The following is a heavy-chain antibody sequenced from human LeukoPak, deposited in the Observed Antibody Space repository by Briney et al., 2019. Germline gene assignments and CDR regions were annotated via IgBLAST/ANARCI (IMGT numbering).Heavy chain of an antibody. CDR3: ARGVSSIAARRAGYFDY. Sequence: SETLSLTCAVYGGSFSGYCWSWIRQPPGKGLEWIGEINHSGSTNYNPSLKSRVTISVDTSKNQFSLKLSSVTAADTAVYYCARGVSSIAARRAGYFDYWGQGTLVTVSS. CDR2: INHSGST. V-gene: IGHV4-34*01. J-gene: IGHJ4*02. D-gene: IGHD6-6*01. CDR1: GGSFSGYC.